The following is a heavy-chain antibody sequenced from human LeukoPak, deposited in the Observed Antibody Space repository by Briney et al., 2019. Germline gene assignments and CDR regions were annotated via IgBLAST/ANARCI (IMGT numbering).Heavy chain of an antibody. CDR3: AKDDGSATMGFDS. D-gene: IGHD1-26*01. J-gene: IGHJ5*01. V-gene: IGHV1-69*05. CDR2: IIPIFRTT. CDR1: GGTFSNYA. Sequence: GASVKVSCKASGGTFSNYAFSWVRQAPGQGLEWVGGIIPIFRTTNYAEQFQGRVTITTDESTNTAYLDLSSLRSEDTAVYYCAKDDGSATMGFDSWGQRTLVSVSS.